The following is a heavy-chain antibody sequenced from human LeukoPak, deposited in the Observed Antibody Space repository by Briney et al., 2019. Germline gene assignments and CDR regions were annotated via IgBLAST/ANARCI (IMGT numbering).Heavy chain of an antibody. CDR1: GFTFSSYA. Sequence: GGSLRLSSAAPGFTFSSYAMHWVRQAPGKGLEWVAVISYDGSNKYYADSVKGRFTISRDNSKNTLYLQMNSLRAEDTAVYYCARERIQLCIDYWGQGTLVTVSS. D-gene: IGHD5-18*01. J-gene: IGHJ4*02. CDR3: ARERIQLCIDY. CDR2: ISYDGSNK. V-gene: IGHV3-30-3*01.